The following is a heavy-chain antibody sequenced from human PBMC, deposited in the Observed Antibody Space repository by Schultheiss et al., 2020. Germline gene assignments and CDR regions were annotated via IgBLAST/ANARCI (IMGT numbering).Heavy chain of an antibody. D-gene: IGHD6-19*01. J-gene: IGHJ4*02. V-gene: IGHV3-23*01. CDR1: GFTFKNYA. CDR2: IGGSGGTI. CDR3: AKTAGSGWFDGEFDY. Sequence: GESLKISCAASGFTFKNYAMTWVRQGPGKGLEWVSVIGGSGGTIFYADSVKGRFTISRDNSKNTVYLQMNSLRAEDTAVYFCAKTAGSGWFDGEFDYWGQGTLVTVSS.